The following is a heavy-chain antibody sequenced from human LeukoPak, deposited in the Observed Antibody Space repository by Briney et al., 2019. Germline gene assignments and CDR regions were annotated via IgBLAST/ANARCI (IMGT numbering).Heavy chain of an antibody. CDR1: GGTFSSYA. J-gene: IGHJ4*02. D-gene: IGHD1-1*01. V-gene: IGHV1-69*13. CDR2: IIPIFGTA. CDR3: ARAWAGTTYIDY. Sequence: GASVKVSCKASGGTFSSYAISWVRQAPGQGLEWMGGIIPIFGTANYAQKFQGRVTITADESTSTAYMELSSLRSDDTAVYYCARAWAGTTYIDYWGQGTLVTVSS.